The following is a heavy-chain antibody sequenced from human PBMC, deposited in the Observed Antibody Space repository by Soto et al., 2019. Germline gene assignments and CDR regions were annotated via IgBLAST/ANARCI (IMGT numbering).Heavy chain of an antibody. Sequence: GGSLRLSCAASGFTVSSNYMSWVRQAPGKGLEWVSVIYSGGSTYYADSVKGRFTISRDNSKNTLYLQMNSLRAEDMAVYYCARPGRSGYYAFDIWGQGTMVTVSS. CDR2: IYSGGST. J-gene: IGHJ3*02. V-gene: IGHV3-53*01. CDR3: ARPGRSGYYAFDI. CDR1: GFTVSSNY. D-gene: IGHD3-3*01.